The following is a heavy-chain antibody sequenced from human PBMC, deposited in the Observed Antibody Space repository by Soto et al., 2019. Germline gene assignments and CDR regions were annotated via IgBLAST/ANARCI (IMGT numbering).Heavy chain of an antibody. D-gene: IGHD1-1*01. Sequence: SSETLSLTCTVSGGSIISYYWSWIRQPAGKGLEWIGYIYYSGSTNYNPSLKSRVTISVDTSKNQFSLKLSSVTAADTAVYYCARDRGTGTGYYYHYGMDVWGQGTTVTVSS. V-gene: IGHV4-59*01. J-gene: IGHJ6*02. CDR1: GGSIISYY. CDR2: IYYSGST. CDR3: ARDRGTGTGYYYHYGMDV.